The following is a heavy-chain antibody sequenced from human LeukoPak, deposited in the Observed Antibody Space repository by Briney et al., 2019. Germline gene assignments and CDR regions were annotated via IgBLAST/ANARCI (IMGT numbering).Heavy chain of an antibody. V-gene: IGHV1-8*01. CDR2: MNPNSGNT. J-gene: IGHJ4*02. D-gene: IGHD1-1*01. Sequence: ASVKVSCKASGYTFTSYDINWVRQATGQGLEWMAWMNPNSGNTGYAQKFQGRVTMTRNTSISTAYMELSSLRSEDTAVYYCARSYRTTPHFDYWGQGTLVTVSS. CDR3: ARSYRTTPHFDY. CDR1: GYTFTSYD.